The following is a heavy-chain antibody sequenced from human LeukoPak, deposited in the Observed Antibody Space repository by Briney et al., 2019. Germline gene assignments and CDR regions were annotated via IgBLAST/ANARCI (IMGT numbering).Heavy chain of an antibody. J-gene: IGHJ6*03. CDR3: ARGDDYGGDYYYYYYMDV. V-gene: IGHV1-69*01. CDR2: IIPIFGTA. CDR1: GGSFSSYA. D-gene: IGHD4-23*01. Sequence: ASVKVSCKASGGSFSSYAISWVRQAPGQGLEWMGGIIPIFGTANYAQKFQGRVTITADESTSTAYMELSSLRSEDTAVYYCARGDDYGGDYYYYYYMDVWGKGTTVTVSS.